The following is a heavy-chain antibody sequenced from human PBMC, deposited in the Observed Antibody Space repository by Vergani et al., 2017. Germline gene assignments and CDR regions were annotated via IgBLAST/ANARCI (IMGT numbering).Heavy chain of an antibody. D-gene: IGHD3-10*01. CDR1: GGSFSGYY. J-gene: IGHJ6*02. CDR2: INHSGST. V-gene: IGHV4-34*01. Sequence: QVQLQQWGAGLLKPSETLSLTCAVYGGSFSGYYWSWLRQPPGKGLEWIGEINHSGSTNYNPSLKSRVTISVDTSKNQFSLKLSSVTAADTAVYYCARVIEKYYASGSYYNRYYYGMDVWGQGTTVTVSS. CDR3: ARVIEKYYASGSYYNRYYYGMDV.